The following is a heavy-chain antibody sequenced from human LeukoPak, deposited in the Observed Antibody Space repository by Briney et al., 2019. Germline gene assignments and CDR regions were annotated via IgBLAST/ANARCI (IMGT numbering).Heavy chain of an antibody. CDR3: ARDRITGWFDP. Sequence: ASVTVSFKASGYTFTTYGIFWVRQAPGQGLEWMGWINPNSGGTNYAQKFQGRVTMTRDTSISTAYMELSRLRSDDTAVYYCARDRITGWFDPWGQGTLVTVSS. J-gene: IGHJ5*02. CDR2: INPNSGGT. CDR1: GYTFTTYG. D-gene: IGHD5-24*01. V-gene: IGHV1-2*02.